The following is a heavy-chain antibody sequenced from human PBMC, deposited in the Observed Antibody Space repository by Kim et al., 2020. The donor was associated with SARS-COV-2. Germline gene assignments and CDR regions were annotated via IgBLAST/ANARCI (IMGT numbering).Heavy chain of an antibody. V-gene: IGHV4-39*01. CDR1: GGSISSSSYY. J-gene: IGHJ4*02. D-gene: IGHD2-2*01. Sequence: GSLSLTCTVSGGSISSSSYYWGWIRQPPGKGLEWIGTIYYSGSTDYIPSLKSRVTISVDTSKNQFSLKLSSVTAADTAVYYCARHRYCSSTSCSNYFDYWGQGTLVTVSS. CDR2: IYYSGST. CDR3: ARHRYCSSTSCSNYFDY.